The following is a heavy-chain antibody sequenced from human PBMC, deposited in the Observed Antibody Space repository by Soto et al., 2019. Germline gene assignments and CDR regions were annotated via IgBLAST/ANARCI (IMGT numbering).Heavy chain of an antibody. CDR1: GFSFSSHG. D-gene: IGHD3-22*01. CDR2: ISYDGGSK. CDR3: SRGPPGGDYCAGFQY. J-gene: IGHJ4*02. Sequence: QVQLVESGGGVVQPGRSLPLSCLVSGFSFSSHGMHWIRQAPGKGLVWLAVISYDGGSKNYADSGKDRFTISRDNSKNRVFLQINSLRPEDTAVDFCSRGPPGGDYCAGFQYGGQGTLGIVSS. V-gene: IGHV3-30*03.